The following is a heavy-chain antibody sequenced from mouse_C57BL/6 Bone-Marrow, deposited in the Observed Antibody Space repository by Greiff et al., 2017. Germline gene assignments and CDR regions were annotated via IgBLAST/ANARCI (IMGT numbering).Heavy chain of an antibody. V-gene: IGHV8-12*01. CDR3: ARRAPSLYYYGSFFDY. D-gene: IGHD1-1*01. CDR1: GFSLSTSGMG. J-gene: IGHJ2*01. CDR2: IYWDDDK. Sequence: QVTLKESGPGILQSSQTLSLTCSFSGFSLSTSGMGVSWIRQPSGKGLEWLAHIYWDDDKRYNPSLKSRLTISKDTSRNQVFLKITSVDTADTATYYCARRAPSLYYYGSFFDYWGQGTTLTVSS.